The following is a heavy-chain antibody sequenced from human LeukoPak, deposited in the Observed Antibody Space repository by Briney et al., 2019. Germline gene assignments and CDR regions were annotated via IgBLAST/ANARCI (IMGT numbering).Heavy chain of an antibody. CDR2: INPILGIA. V-gene: IGHV1-69*04. CDR1: GGTFSSYA. D-gene: IGHD3-16*01. J-gene: IGHJ4*02. Sequence: ASVKVSCKASGGTFSSYAISWVRQAPGQGLEWMGRINPILGIANYAQKFQGRVTITADKSTSTAYMELSSLRSEDTAVYYCARDGGWLTHTGPFDYWGQGTLVTVSS. CDR3: ARDGGWLTHTGPFDY.